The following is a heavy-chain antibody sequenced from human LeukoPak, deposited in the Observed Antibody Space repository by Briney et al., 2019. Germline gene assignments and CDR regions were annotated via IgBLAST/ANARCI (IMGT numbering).Heavy chain of an antibody. D-gene: IGHD5-12*01. CDR1: GFTFSSYA. Sequence: PGGSLRLSCAASGFTFSSYAMSWVRQAPGKGLEWVSYISSSGGNTYYPDSVKGRFTISRDNSKNTMYLQMNSLRAEDTAVYYCAKDRPTWPIDYWGQGTLVTVSS. J-gene: IGHJ4*02. CDR2: ISSSGGNT. CDR3: AKDRPTWPIDY. V-gene: IGHV3-23*01.